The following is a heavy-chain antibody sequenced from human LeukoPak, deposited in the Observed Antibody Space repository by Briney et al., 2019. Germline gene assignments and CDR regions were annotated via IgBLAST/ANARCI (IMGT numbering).Heavy chain of an antibody. CDR3: ARLSVAGIPYFDY. D-gene: IGHD6-19*01. V-gene: IGHV4-39*01. Sequence: SETLSLTCTVSGGSISSSSYYWGWIRQPPGKGLEWIGSIYYSGSTYYNPSLKSRVTISVDTSKNQFSLKLSSVTAADTAVYYCARLSVAGIPYFDYGGQGTLVTVSS. CDR2: IYYSGST. J-gene: IGHJ4*02. CDR1: GGSISSSSYY.